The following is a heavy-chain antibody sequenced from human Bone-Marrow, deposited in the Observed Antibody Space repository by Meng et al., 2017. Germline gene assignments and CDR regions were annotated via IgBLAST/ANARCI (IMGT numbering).Heavy chain of an antibody. V-gene: IGHV4-38-2*02. J-gene: IGHJ5*02. D-gene: IGHD3-22*01. CDR1: GYSISSGYY. CDR2: IYHSGST. CDR3: ARGYYYDSSFDP. Sequence: SETLSLTCTVSGYSISSGYYWGWIRQPPGKGLEWIGSIYHSGSTYYNPSLKSRVTISVDTSKNQFSLKLSSVTAADTAVYYCARGYYYDSSFDPWGQGTLVTVSS.